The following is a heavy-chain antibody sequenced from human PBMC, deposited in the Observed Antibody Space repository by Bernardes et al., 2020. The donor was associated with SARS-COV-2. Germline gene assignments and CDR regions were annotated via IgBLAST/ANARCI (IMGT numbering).Heavy chain of an antibody. CDR2: ISRSSSYI. CDR1: GFTFRSSS. V-gene: IGHV3-21*01. D-gene: IGHD6-19*01. CDR3: ARAGYSSGWSDFDY. J-gene: IGHJ4*02. Sequence: GGSPKPPFASPGFTFRSSSLNWVRPAPGQGVELVSSISRSSSYIYYADSVKGRFTISRDNAKNSLYLQMNSLRAEDTAVYYCARAGYSSGWSDFDYWGQGTLVTVSS.